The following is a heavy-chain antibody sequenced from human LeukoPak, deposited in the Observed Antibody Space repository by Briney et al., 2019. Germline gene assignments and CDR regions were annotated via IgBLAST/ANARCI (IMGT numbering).Heavy chain of an antibody. Sequence: SETLSLTCTVSGGSISSHYWSWIRQPPGKGLEWIGCIYYSGSTNYNPSLKSRVTISVDTSKNQFSLKLSSVTAADTAVYYCARGRATINHFDYWGQGTLVTVSS. J-gene: IGHJ4*02. CDR1: GGSISSHY. CDR2: IYYSGST. V-gene: IGHV4-59*11. CDR3: ARGRATINHFDY. D-gene: IGHD5-24*01.